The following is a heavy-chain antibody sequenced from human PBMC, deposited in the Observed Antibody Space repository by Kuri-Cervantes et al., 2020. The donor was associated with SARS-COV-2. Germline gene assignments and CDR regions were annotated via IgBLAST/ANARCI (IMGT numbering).Heavy chain of an antibody. CDR3: ARDPIRTDFDWLNDYYYYGMDV. CDR1: GGTFSSYA. J-gene: IGHJ6*02. CDR2: ISAYNGNT. V-gene: IGHV1-18*01. D-gene: IGHD3-9*01. Sequence: ASVKVSCKASGGTFSSYAISWVRQAPGQGLEWMGWISAYNGNTNYAQKLQGRVTMTTDTSTSTAYIELRSLRSDDTAVYYCARDPIRTDFDWLNDYYYYGMDVWGQGTTVTVSS.